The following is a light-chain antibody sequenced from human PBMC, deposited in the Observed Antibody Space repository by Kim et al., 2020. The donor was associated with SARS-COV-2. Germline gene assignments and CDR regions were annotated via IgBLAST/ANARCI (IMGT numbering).Light chain of an antibody. V-gene: IGKV3-11*01. CDR1: QSVGKY. Sequence: EVVLTQSPATLSLSPGERATLSCRASQSVGKYLAWYQQKPGQAPRLLIYDTSNRATGIPARFTGSGFGTDFSLTISSLEPEDFAVYYCQRGNDWPLTLGGGT. J-gene: IGKJ4*01. CDR2: DTS. CDR3: QRGNDWPLT.